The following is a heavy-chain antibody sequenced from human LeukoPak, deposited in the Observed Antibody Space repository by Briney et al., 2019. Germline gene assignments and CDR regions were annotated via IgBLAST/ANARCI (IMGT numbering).Heavy chain of an antibody. CDR1: GFTVSSNY. V-gene: IGHV3-53*01. CDR2: TYSNGRT. CDR3: ARVLSGRGSLYDYYYYMDV. D-gene: IGHD3-10*01. Sequence: GGSLRLSCAASGFTVSSNYMSWVRQAPGKGLEWVSVTYSNGRTYYADSVKGRFTISKDISKNTLYLQMNSLRAEDTAVYYCARVLSGRGSLYDYYYYMDVWGKGTTVTISS. J-gene: IGHJ6*03.